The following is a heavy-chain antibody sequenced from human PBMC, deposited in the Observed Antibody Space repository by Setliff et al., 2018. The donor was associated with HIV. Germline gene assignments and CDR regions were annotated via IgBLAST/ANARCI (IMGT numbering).Heavy chain of an antibody. CDR2: INQDGSEK. CDR1: GFTFSNYW. J-gene: IGHJ4*02. D-gene: IGHD3-3*01. CDR3: ARWGDAPTFYNFWSGYYFDY. V-gene: IGHV3-7*01. Sequence: PGGSLRLSCTASGFTFSNYWMSWVRQAPGKGLEWVANINQDGSEKYYLVSVKGRFTISRDNAKTSLYLQINSLRAEDTAVYFCARWGDAPTFYNFWSGYYFDYWGQGILVTVSS.